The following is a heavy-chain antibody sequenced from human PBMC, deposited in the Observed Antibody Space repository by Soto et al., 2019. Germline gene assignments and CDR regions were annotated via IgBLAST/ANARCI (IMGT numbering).Heavy chain of an antibody. J-gene: IGHJ4*02. CDR3: ARDGFGECVDY. D-gene: IGHD3-10*01. CDR2: IKQDGSEK. Sequence: EVKVVESGGGLVQPGGSLRLSCAASGFTFSSYWMSWVRQAPGKGLEWVANIKQDGSEKYYVDSVKGRFTISRDNAKNSLYLQLNSLRAEDTAVYYCARDGFGECVDYWGQGTLVTVSP. CDR1: GFTFSSYW. V-gene: IGHV3-7*01.